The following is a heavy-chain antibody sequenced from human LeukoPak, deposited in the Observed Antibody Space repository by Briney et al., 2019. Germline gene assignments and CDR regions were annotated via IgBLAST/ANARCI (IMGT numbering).Heavy chain of an antibody. V-gene: IGHV3-21*01. CDR2: ISHSSIYI. J-gene: IGHJ4*02. CDR1: GFTFSTFG. CDR3: ARGCYYDSSVAY. Sequence: GGSLRLSCAASGFTFSTFGFNWVRQAQGKGLEWVSSISHSSIYISYADSVKGRFTISRDNARNSLYLQMDSLRVEDTAVYYCARGCYYDSSVAYWGQGTLVTVSS. D-gene: IGHD3-22*01.